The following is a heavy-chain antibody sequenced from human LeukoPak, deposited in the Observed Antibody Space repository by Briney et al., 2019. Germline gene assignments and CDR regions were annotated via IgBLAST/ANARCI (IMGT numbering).Heavy chain of an antibody. Sequence: PSETLSLTCTVSGGSVSSGSYYRSWIRQPPGKGLEWIGYIYYSGSTNYNPSLKSRVTISVDTSKNQFSLKLSSVTAADTAVYHCARDYSGSYYSLDYWGQGTLVTVSS. CDR2: IYYSGST. D-gene: IGHD1-26*01. CDR1: GGSVSSGSYY. CDR3: ARDYSGSYYSLDY. J-gene: IGHJ4*02. V-gene: IGHV4-61*01.